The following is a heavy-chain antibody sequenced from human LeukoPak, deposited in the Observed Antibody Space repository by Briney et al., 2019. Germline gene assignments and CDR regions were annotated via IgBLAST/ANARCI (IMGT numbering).Heavy chain of an antibody. CDR1: GYTFTDYY. CDR3: ARDLEDCSGGDCYWFDP. D-gene: IGHD2-21*01. V-gene: IGHV1-2*02. Sequence: ASVKVSCKASGYTFTDYYIHWVRQAPGQGLEWMGWINPNTGGTNHARKVQGRVTMTRDTSISTVYMELSRLRSDDTAVYYCARDLEDCSGGDCYWFDPWGQGTLVTVSS. CDR2: INPNTGGT. J-gene: IGHJ5*02.